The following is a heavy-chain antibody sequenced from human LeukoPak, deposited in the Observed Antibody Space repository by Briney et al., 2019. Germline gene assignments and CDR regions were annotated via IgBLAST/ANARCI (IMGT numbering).Heavy chain of an antibody. CDR2: ISYDGSNK. V-gene: IGHV3-30-3*01. J-gene: IGHJ4*02. Sequence: GGSLRLSCAASGFTFSSYAMHWVRQAPGKGLEWVAVISYDGSNKYYADSVKGRFTISRDNSKNTLYLQMNSLTADDTAVYYCAIHLTTAGDYWGQGTLVTVSS. CDR1: GFTFSSYA. CDR3: AIHLTTAGDY. D-gene: IGHD4-17*01.